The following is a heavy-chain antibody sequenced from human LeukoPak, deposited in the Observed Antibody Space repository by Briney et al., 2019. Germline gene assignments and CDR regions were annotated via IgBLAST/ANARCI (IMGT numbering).Heavy chain of an antibody. CDR3: ARRIRGMSCYFDY. J-gene: IGHJ4*02. V-gene: IGHV4-34*01. CDR2: INHSGST. D-gene: IGHD1-14*01. CDR1: GGSFSGYY. Sequence: SETLSLTCAVYGGSFSGYYWSWIRQPPGKGLEWIGEINHSGSTNYNPSLKSRVTISVDTSKNQFSLKLSSVTAADTAVYYCARRIRGMSCYFDYWGQGTLVTVSS.